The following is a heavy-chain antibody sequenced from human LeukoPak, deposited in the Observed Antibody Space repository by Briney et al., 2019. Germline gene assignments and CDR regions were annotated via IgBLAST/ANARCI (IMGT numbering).Heavy chain of an antibody. CDR1: GGSFSGYY. CDR3: ARGRMITFGGVIALDY. J-gene: IGHJ4*02. D-gene: IGHD3-16*02. CDR2: INHSGST. Sequence: SETLSLTCAVYGGSFSGYYWSWIRQPPGKGLEWIGEINHSGSTNYNPSLKSRVTISVDTSKNQFSLKLSSVTAADTAVYYCARGRMITFGGVIALDYWGQGTLVAVSS. V-gene: IGHV4-34*01.